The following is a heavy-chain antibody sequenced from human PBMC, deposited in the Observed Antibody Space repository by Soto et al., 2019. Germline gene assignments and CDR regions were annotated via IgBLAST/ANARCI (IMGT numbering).Heavy chain of an antibody. V-gene: IGHV3-48*02. J-gene: IGHJ4*02. CDR2: ISSGSKTI. CDR3: AREDILGARSFDY. D-gene: IGHD1-26*01. CDR1: GFTFSGYS. Sequence: GSLRLSCAASGFTFSGYSVNWARQAPGKGLEWVSYISSGSKTIYYADSVKGRFTVSRDNARNSQYLQMNSLRDEDTAVYYCAREDILGARSFDYWGQGTLVTVSS.